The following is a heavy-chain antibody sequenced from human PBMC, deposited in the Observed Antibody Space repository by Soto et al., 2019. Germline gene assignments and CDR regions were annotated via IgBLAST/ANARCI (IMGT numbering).Heavy chain of an antibody. V-gene: IGHV1-18*01. CDR1: GYTFTSYG. Sequence: ASVKVSCKASGYTFTSYGISWVRQAPGQGLEWMGWISAYNGNTNYAQKLQGRVTMTTDTSTSTAYMELRSLRSDGTAVCYCARSRVAGTRWGYWGQGTLVTVSS. J-gene: IGHJ4*02. D-gene: IGHD6-19*01. CDR3: ARSRVAGTRWGY. CDR2: ISAYNGNT.